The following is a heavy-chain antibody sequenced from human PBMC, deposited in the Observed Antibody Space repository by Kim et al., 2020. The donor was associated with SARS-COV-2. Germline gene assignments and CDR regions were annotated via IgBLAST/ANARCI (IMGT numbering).Heavy chain of an antibody. D-gene: IGHD4-4*01. CDR2: ISSSGSTI. CDR1: GFTFSSYE. V-gene: IGHV3-48*03. J-gene: IGHJ3*02. Sequence: GGSLRLSCAASGFTFSSYEMNWVRQAPGKGLEWVSYISSSGSTIYYADSVKGRFTISRDNAKNSLYLQMNSLRAEDTAVYYCAREGATVGDAFDIWGQGTMVTVSS. CDR3: AREGATVGDAFDI.